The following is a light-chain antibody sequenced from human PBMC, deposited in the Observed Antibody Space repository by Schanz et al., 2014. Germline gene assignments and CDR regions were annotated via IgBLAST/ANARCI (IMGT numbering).Light chain of an antibody. CDR3: QQYYSFPFT. CDR1: QGIGSS. Sequence: VIWLTQSPSLLSASTGDRVTLSCRVSQGIGSSLAWYQQKPGKAPDLLIYDASTLQSGVPSRFSGSGSGTDFTLTISCLQSEDFATYYCQQYYSFPFTFGQGTKLEIK. V-gene: IGKV1D-8*01. CDR2: DAS. J-gene: IGKJ2*01.